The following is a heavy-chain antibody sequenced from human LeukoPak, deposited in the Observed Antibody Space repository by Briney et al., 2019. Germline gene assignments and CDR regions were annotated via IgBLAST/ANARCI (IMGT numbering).Heavy chain of an antibody. CDR2: ISGSGGST. CDR3: ASEYSSSTYYYGMDV. V-gene: IGHV3-23*01. Sequence: GGSLRLSCAASGFTFSSYAMSWVRQAPGKGLEWVSGISGSGGSTHYADSVKGRFTISRDNSKNTLYLQMNSLRAEDTAVYYCASEYSSSTYYYGMDVWGQGTTVTVSS. D-gene: IGHD6-6*01. J-gene: IGHJ6*02. CDR1: GFTFSSYA.